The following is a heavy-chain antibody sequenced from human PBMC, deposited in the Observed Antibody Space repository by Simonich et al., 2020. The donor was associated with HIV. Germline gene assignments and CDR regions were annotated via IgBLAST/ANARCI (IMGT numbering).Heavy chain of an antibody. V-gene: IGHV4-34*01. Sequence: QVQLQQWGAGLLKPSETLSLTCAVYGGSFSGDYWSWIRQPPGKGLEWIGEINHSGITNYNASLNSRATISVDKSKNQFSLKLSSLTAADTAIYYCARRDRELILYFDYWGQGNLVTVSS. CDR1: GGSFSGDY. CDR2: INHSGIT. J-gene: IGHJ4*02. CDR3: ARRDRELILYFDY. D-gene: IGHD3-3*01.